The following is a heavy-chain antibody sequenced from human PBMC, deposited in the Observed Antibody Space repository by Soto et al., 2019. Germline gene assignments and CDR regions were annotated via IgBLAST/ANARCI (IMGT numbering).Heavy chain of an antibody. CDR1: GYTFTSYA. CDR2: INAGSGNT. D-gene: IGHD3-9*01. V-gene: IGHV1-3*01. Sequence: ASVKVSCKASGYTFTSYAMHWVRQAPGQRLEWMVWINAGSGNTKYSQKFQGRVTITRDTSAITAYIELSSLRSEDTAVYYCARRFDWSFPFDDWGQGTLVTVSS. J-gene: IGHJ4*02. CDR3: ARRFDWSFPFDD.